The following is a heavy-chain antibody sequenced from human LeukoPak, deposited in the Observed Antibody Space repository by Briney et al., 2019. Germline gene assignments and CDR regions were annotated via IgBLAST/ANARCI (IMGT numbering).Heavy chain of an antibody. CDR3: ARDPERYLRTGHYDY. J-gene: IGHJ4*02. Sequence: GGSLRLSCAASGFTFSSYWMNWVRQVPGKGLEWVSSIDYDGSHIYYSASVKGRFSISRDNARDSVYLQMDSLRAEDTAVYYCARDPERYLRTGHYDYWGQGTLVIVSS. D-gene: IGHD3-10*02. V-gene: IGHV3-21*01. CDR1: GFTFSSYW. CDR2: IDYDGSHI.